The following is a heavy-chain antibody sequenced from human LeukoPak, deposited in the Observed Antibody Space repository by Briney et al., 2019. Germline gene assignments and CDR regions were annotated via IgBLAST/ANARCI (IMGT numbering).Heavy chain of an antibody. Sequence: PGGSLRLSCAASGFKFSDYRMNWVRQAPGKGLEWVSSISSSGSTIYYADSVKGRFTISRDNAKNSLYLQMNSLRAEDTAVYYCARGRTYSGSYTYDYWGQGTLVTVSS. J-gene: IGHJ4*02. D-gene: IGHD1-26*01. V-gene: IGHV3-48*04. CDR3: ARGRTYSGSYTYDY. CDR1: GFKFSDYR. CDR2: ISSSGSTI.